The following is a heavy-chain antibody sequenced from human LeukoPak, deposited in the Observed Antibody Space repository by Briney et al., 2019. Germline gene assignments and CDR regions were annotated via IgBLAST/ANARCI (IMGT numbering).Heavy chain of an antibody. CDR3: AKGSAAAGRMALDV. V-gene: IGHV3-74*01. J-gene: IGHJ6*02. CDR1: GFTFSSYW. Sequence: PGGSLRLSCAASGFTFSSYWMHWVRHAPGKGLVGVSRINSDGSSTNYADSVKGRFTISRDNAKNTLYMQMNSLRAEDTAVYYCAKGSAAAGRMALDVWGQGTTVTVSS. D-gene: IGHD6-13*01. CDR2: INSDGSST.